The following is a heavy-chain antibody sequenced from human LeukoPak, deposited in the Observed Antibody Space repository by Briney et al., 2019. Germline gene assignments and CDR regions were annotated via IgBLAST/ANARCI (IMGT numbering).Heavy chain of an antibody. J-gene: IGHJ5*02. CDR1: GYTFASYD. CDR2: MNPNSGNT. D-gene: IGHD2-15*01. V-gene: IGHV1-8*01. Sequence: ASVKVSCTASGYTFASYDINWVRQATGQGLEWMGWMNPNSGNTGYAQKFQGRVTMTRNTSISTAYMELSSLRSEDTAVYYCARGLWGGYCSGGSCLGFDPWGQGTLVTVSS. CDR3: ARGLWGGYCSGGSCLGFDP.